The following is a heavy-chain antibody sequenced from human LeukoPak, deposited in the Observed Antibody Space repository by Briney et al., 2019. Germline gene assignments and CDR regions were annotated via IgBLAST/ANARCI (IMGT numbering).Heavy chain of an antibody. V-gene: IGHV3-48*03. CDR3: ARDRSSGWSGNWFDP. J-gene: IGHJ5*02. CDR1: GFTLSSFE. D-gene: IGHD6-19*01. CDR2: ISSTGTTV. Sequence: GGSLGLSCVDSGFTLSSFEMSWVRQAPGKGLEWISYISSTGTTVYYADSLEGRFTISRDNARNSLYLQMNSLRVEDTAVYYCARDRSSGWSGNWFDPWGQGTLVTVSS.